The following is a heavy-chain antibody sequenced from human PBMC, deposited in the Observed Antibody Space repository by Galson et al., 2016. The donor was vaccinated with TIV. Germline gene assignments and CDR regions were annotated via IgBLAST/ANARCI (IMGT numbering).Heavy chain of an antibody. CDR2: ITSGGNHI. Sequence: SLRLSCAASGFTFSSYRMNWVRQAPGKGLEWVSSITSGGNHIYYADSLKGRLTISRDNARNSLYLQMNSLRAEDTAVYYCAREGYCSGGTCYSAYYGMDVWGQGTTVTVSS. V-gene: IGHV3-21*01. J-gene: IGHJ6*02. CDR3: AREGYCSGGTCYSAYYGMDV. CDR1: GFTFSSYR. D-gene: IGHD2-15*01.